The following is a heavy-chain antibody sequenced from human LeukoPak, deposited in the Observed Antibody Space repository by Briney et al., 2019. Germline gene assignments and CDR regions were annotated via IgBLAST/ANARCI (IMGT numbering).Heavy chain of an antibody. V-gene: IGHV3-23*01. Sequence: GGSLRLSCAASGFTLSNYSMNWVRQAPGKGLEWVSAISGSGASTYYADSVKGRFTISRDNSKNTLYLQMNSLRAEDTAVYYCAKWSKVVVIDDAFDIWGQGTMVTVSS. CDR2: ISGSGAST. CDR1: GFTLSNYS. D-gene: IGHD3-22*01. J-gene: IGHJ3*02. CDR3: AKWSKVVVIDDAFDI.